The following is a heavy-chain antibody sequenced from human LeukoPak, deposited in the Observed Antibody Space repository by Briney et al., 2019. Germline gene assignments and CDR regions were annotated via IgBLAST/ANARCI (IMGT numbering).Heavy chain of an antibody. D-gene: IGHD3-10*01. CDR2: ISSSGNIV. Sequence: GGSLRLSCAASGFTFSDYYMSWIRQAPGKGLEWVSYISSSGNIVYYTDSVKGRFTISRDNAKNSLYLQMNSLRAEDTAVYYCARDRGGYYHFDYWGQGTLVTVSS. V-gene: IGHV3-11*04. CDR1: GFTFSDYY. CDR3: ARDRGGYYHFDY. J-gene: IGHJ4*02.